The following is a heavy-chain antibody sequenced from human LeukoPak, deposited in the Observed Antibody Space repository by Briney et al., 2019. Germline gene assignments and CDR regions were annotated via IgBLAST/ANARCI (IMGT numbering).Heavy chain of an antibody. Sequence: SVKVSCKASGGTFSSYAISWVRQAPGQGLEWMGGIIPIFGTANYAQKFQGRVTITADKSTSTAYMELSSLRSEDTAVYYCARVGRTTMVRGVKGAFDIWGQGTMVTVSS. V-gene: IGHV1-69*06. CDR3: ARVGRTTMVRGVKGAFDI. CDR1: GGTFSSYA. D-gene: IGHD3-10*01. CDR2: IIPIFGTA. J-gene: IGHJ3*02.